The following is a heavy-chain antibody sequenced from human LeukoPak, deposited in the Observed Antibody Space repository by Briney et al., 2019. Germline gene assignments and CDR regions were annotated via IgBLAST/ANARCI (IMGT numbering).Heavy chain of an antibody. J-gene: IGHJ3*02. CDR2: IIPIFGTA. V-gene: IGHV1-69*01. D-gene: IGHD2-21*01. CDR3: ARNRQIATLRDDAFDI. Sequence: SVKVSCKASGGTFSSYAISWVRQARGQGLEWMGGIIPIFGTANYAQKFQGRVTITADESTSTAYMELSSLRSEDTAVYYCARNRQIATLRDDAFDIWGQGTMVTVSS. CDR1: GGTFSSYA.